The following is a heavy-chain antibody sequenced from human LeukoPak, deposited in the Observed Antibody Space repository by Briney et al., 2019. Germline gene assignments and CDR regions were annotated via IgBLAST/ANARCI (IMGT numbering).Heavy chain of an antibody. J-gene: IGHJ5*02. CDR3: ARGSQPLLSGFDP. V-gene: IGHV4-39*07. CDR2: IYYSGST. Sequence: SETLSLTCTVSGGSISSSSYYWGWIRQPPGTGLEWIGSIYYSGSTYYNPSLKSRVTISVDTSKSQFSLKLSSVTAADTAVYYCARGSQPLLSGFDPWGQGTLVTVSS. CDR1: GGSISSSSYY. D-gene: IGHD2/OR15-2a*01.